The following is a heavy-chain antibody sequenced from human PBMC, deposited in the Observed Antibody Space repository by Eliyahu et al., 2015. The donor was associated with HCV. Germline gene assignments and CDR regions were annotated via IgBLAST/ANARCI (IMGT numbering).Heavy chain of an antibody. J-gene: IGHJ3*01. D-gene: IGHD1-26*01. Sequence: EVQLVQSGAXVXXPGXSLRISCKASGYTFTTYWIGWVRQMSGKGLEWVGRIDPDDSYSSTYSPSMQGHVTISADKSINTAYLQWSSLKASDTAMYYCARVGPGVFDLWGQGTMVTVSS. CDR3: ARVGPGVFDL. CDR2: IDPDDSYSS. V-gene: IGHV5-10-1*03. CDR1: GYTFTTYW.